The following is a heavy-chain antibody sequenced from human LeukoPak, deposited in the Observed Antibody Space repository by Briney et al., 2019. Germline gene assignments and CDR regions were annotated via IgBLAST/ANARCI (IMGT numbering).Heavy chain of an antibody. J-gene: IGHJ5*01. CDR1: GYTLSDVS. CDR2: FVLEDGER. V-gene: IGHV1-24*01. CDR3: ATIDLPPSTAAVAS. Sequence: ASVWVSCKVSGYTLSDVSMHWVRQGPGKGLEWMGGFVLEDGERIYAQKFRGRVRVTEDTSTDTAYMELSSLRSEDTAVYYCATIDLPPSTAAVASWGQGTLVTVSS. D-gene: IGHD6-13*01.